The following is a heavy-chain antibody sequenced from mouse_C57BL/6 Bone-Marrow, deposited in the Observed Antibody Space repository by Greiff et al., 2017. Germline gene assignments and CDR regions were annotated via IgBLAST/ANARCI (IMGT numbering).Heavy chain of an antibody. J-gene: IGHJ1*03. V-gene: IGHV1-5*01. CDR2: IYPGNSDT. Sequence: VQLQQSGTVLARPGASVKMSCKTSGYTFTSYWIHWVKQRPGQGLEWIGAIYPGNSDTSYNQKFKGKAKLTAVTSASTAYMELSSLTNEDSAVYYCTGYYGSSYGYFDVWGTGTTVTVSS. CDR3: TGYYGSSYGYFDV. CDR1: GYTFTSYW. D-gene: IGHD1-1*01.